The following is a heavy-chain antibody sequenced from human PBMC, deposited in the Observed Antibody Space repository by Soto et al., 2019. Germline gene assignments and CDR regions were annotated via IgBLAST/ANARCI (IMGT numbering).Heavy chain of an antibody. J-gene: IGHJ4*02. Sequence: QVQLVESGGGVVQPGRSLRLSCAASGFTFSSYGMHWVRQAPGKGLEWVAVISYDGSNKYYADSVKGRFTISRDNSKNPLYLQMHRLRAEDTAVYYCAPCFGAFDYWGQGTLVTVSS. CDR2: ISYDGSNK. CDR3: APCFGAFDY. CDR1: GFTFSSYG. D-gene: IGHD3-10*01. V-gene: IGHV3-30*03.